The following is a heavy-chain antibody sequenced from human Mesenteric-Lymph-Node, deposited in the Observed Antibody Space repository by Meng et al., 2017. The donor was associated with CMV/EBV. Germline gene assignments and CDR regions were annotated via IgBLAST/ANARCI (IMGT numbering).Heavy chain of an antibody. CDR2: IYLSGST. CDR1: GGSISSSSYY. Sequence: SETLSLTCTVSGGSISSSSYYWGWIRQPPGKGLEWIGEIYLSGSTNYNPSLKSRVTISVDMSNNQFSLNLNSVTAADTAVYYCARVGRGGSYLDSWGQGTLVTVSS. J-gene: IGHJ4*02. D-gene: IGHD3-16*01. V-gene: IGHV4-39*07. CDR3: ARVGRGGSYLDS.